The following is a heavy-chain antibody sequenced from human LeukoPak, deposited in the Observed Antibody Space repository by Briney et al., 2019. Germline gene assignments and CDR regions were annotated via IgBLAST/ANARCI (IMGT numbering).Heavy chain of an antibody. CDR3: ARDGPYYYGSGSTGEYDY. Sequence: GASVKVSCKASGYAFTSYGISWVRQAPGQGLEWMGWISAYNGNTNYAQKLQGRVTMTTDTSTSTAYMELRSLRSDDTAVYYCARDGPYYYGSGSTGEYDYWGQGTLVTVSS. CDR1: GYAFTSYG. D-gene: IGHD3-10*01. J-gene: IGHJ4*02. V-gene: IGHV1-18*01. CDR2: ISAYNGNT.